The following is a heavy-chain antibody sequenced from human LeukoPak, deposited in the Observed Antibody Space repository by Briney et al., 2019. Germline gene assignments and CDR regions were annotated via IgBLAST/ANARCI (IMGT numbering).Heavy chain of an antibody. V-gene: IGHV3-23*01. CDR3: AKGGQWLVQNYFDY. J-gene: IGHJ4*02. Sequence: PGGSLRLSCAASGFTFSSYAMSWVRQAPGKGLEWVSAISGSGGSTYYADSVKGRFTISRDNSKNTLYLQMSSLRAEDTAVYYCAKGGQWLVQNYFDYWGQGTLVTVSS. CDR1: GFTFSSYA. CDR2: ISGSGGST. D-gene: IGHD6-19*01.